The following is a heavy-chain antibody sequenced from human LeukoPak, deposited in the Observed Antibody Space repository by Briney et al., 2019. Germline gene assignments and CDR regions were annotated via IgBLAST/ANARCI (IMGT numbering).Heavy chain of an antibody. Sequence: GGSLRLSCAASGFTFSSYVMSWVRQAPGKGLEWVSAIRGSGGSTYYADSVKGRFTISRDNSKNTLYLQMNSLRAEDTAVYYCAKGGKWDVTPFDYWGQGTLVTVSS. CDR2: IRGSGGST. J-gene: IGHJ4*02. V-gene: IGHV3-23*01. CDR3: AKGGKWDVTPFDY. D-gene: IGHD1-26*01. CDR1: GFTFSSYV.